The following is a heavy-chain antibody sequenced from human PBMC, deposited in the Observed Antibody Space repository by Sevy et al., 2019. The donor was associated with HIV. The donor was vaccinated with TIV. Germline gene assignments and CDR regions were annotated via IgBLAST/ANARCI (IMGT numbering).Heavy chain of an antibody. CDR2: IYYSGST. V-gene: IGHV4-30-4*01. J-gene: IGHJ4*02. Sequence: SETLSLTCTVSGGSISSGDYYWSWIRQPPGKGLEWIGYIYYSGSTYYNPSLKSRVTISVDRSKNQFSLKLSSVTAADTAVYYCARARAGARVDYFDYWGQGTLVTVSS. CDR1: GGSISSGDYY. CDR3: ARARAGARVDYFDY. D-gene: IGHD2-15*01.